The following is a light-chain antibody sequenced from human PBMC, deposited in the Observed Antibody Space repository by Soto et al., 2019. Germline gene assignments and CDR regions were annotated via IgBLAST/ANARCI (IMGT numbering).Light chain of an antibody. J-gene: IGKJ5*01. CDR1: HDISTY. CDR2: EAS. CDR3: QQLIPLPFT. V-gene: IGKV1-9*01. Sequence: DIQLTQSPSLLSASVGDRVTITCRASHDISTYLAWYQQKPGKAPKLMLYEASTLQSGVPSRFSRSGSGTEFPLTISGLLPEDFATYHCQQLIPLPFTFGQGTRLDTK.